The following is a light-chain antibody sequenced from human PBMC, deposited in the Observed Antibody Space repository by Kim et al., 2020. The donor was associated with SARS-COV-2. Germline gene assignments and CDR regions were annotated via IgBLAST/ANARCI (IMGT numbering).Light chain of an antibody. CDR3: QVWDSSSDHWV. V-gene: IGLV3-21*04. Sequence: PGKPATITCGGNNIESKSVHWDQQKPGQAPVLVIYYDSDRPSGIPERFSGSNSGNTATLTISRVEAGDEADYYCQVWDSSSDHWVFGGGTKLTVL. J-gene: IGLJ3*02. CDR2: YDS. CDR1: NIESKS.